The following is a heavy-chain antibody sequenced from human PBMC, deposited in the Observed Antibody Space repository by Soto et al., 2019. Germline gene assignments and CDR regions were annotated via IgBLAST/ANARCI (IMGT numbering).Heavy chain of an antibody. CDR2: INHSGRT. D-gene: IGHD3-10*01. Sequence: PSETLSLTCTVSGGSISSSSYYWSWIRQPPGKGLEWIGEINHSGRTNYNPPLKSRVTISVDTSKNQVSLKLTSVTAADTAVYFCARDSVVRGVSRYYYGMEVWGQGTTVTVSS. J-gene: IGHJ6*02. CDR3: ARDSVVRGVSRYYYGMEV. CDR1: GGSISSSSYY. V-gene: IGHV4-39*07.